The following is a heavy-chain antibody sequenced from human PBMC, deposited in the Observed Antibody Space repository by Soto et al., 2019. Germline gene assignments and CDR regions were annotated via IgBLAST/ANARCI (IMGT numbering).Heavy chain of an antibody. CDR1: GGSISSGGYS. Sequence: PSETLSLTCAVSGGSISSGGYSWSWIRQPPGKVLEWIGYIYHSGSTYYNPSLKSRVTISVDRSKNQFSLKLSSVTAADTAGHYSARAFRPVRRIIINSRYEPCGKLNLGTASS. CDR3: ARAFRPVRRIIINSRYEP. V-gene: IGHV4-30-2*01. J-gene: IGHJ5*02. D-gene: IGHD3-10*01. CDR2: IYHSGST.